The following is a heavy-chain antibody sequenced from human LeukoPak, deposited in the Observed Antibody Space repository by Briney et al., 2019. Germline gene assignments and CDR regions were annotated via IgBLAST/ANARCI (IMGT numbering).Heavy chain of an antibody. J-gene: IGHJ6*03. CDR1: GFTFDSFS. CDR3: AKDSGEIPHYMDV. V-gene: IGHV3-21*04. Sequence: PGGSLRLSCAASGFTFDSFSINWVRQAPGKGLEWVASISSSTTYIYYAGSVKGRFTISRDNAKNLVYLEMNSLRAEDTAVYYCAKDSGEIPHYMDVWGKGTTVTISS. CDR2: ISSSTTYI. D-gene: IGHD2-2*02.